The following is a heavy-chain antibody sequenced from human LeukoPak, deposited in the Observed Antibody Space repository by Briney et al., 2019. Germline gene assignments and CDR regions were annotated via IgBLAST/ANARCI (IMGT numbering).Heavy chain of an antibody. V-gene: IGHV4-38-2*02. J-gene: IGHJ6*03. CDR1: GYSISSGYY. Sequence: SETLSLTCTVSGYSISSGYYWGWIRQPPGKGLEWIGSIYHSGSTYYNPSLKSRVTISVDTSKNQFSLKLTSVSAADTAVYYCASSTTAADYGDYDGGYFYYYMDVWGKGTTATVSS. CDR3: ASSTTAADYGDYDGGYFYYYMDV. D-gene: IGHD4-17*01. CDR2: IYHSGST.